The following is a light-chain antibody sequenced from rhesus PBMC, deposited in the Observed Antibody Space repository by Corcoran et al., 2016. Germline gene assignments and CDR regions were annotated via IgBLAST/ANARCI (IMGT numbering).Light chain of an antibody. V-gene: IGKV1-21*01. J-gene: IGKJ1*01. CDR2: KAS. CDR1: QGISNW. CDR3: QPYTSAPPWT. Sequence: DIQMTQSPSSLSASVGDRVTISCRASQGISNWLAWYQQKPGKAPNLLIYKASSLQSGVPSRSSGSGSGTDFTLTISSLQPEDFATYYCQPYTSAPPWTFGQGTKVEIK.